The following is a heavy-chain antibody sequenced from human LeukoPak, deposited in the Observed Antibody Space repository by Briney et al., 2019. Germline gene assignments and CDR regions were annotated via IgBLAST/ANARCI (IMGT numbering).Heavy chain of an antibody. V-gene: IGHV3-21*04. CDR2: ISSSSSYI. J-gene: IGHJ4*02. CDR1: GFTFSSYS. Sequence: GGSLRLSCAASGFTFSSYSMNWVRQAPGKGLEWVSSISSSSSYIYYADSVKGRFTISRDNSKNTLYLQMNSLRAEDTAVYYCARDTGIRGSGWAAPVDYWGQGTLVTVSS. CDR3: ARDTGIRGSGWAAPVDY. D-gene: IGHD6-19*01.